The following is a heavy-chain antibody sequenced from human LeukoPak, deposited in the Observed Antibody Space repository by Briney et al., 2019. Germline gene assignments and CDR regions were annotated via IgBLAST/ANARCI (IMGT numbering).Heavy chain of an antibody. CDR1: GFTFSSYS. V-gene: IGHV3-21*04. Sequence: GGSLRLSCAASGFTFSSYSMNWVRQAPGKGLEWVSSISSSSSYIYYADSVKGRFTISRDNAKNSLYLQMNSLRAEDTAVYYCAREGRRPPYYYYYMDVWGKGTTVTISS. CDR3: AREGRRPPYYYYYMDV. CDR2: ISSSSSYI. J-gene: IGHJ6*03.